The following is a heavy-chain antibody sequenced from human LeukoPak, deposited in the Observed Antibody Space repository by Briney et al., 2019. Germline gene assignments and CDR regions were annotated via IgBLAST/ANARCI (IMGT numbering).Heavy chain of an antibody. CDR2: ISASGTDT. J-gene: IGHJ4*02. Sequence: GGSLRLSCAASGFTFNNYAMTWVRQAPGKGLEWVSAISASGTDTYYADSVKGRFTISRDNSKNTLYLQMNSLRAEDTAVYYCAKDLPFDYWGQGTLVTVSS. CDR1: GFTFNNYA. V-gene: IGHV3-23*01. CDR3: AKDLPFDY.